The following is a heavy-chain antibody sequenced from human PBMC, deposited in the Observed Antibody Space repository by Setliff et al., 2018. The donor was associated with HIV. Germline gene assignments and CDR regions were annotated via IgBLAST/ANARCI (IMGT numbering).Heavy chain of an antibody. J-gene: IGHJ3*01. Sequence: SETLSLTCTLSGFSISSDGFYWNWIRQRPGKGLEWIGYIFGSGITYYNQSPKSRLRISIDTSANQFSVELSSVTAADTALYFCARVPNWGEAPFAFDVWGLGTMVTVSS. CDR3: ARVPNWGEAPFAFDV. CDR1: GFSISSDGFY. D-gene: IGHD7-27*01. CDR2: IFGSGIT. V-gene: IGHV4-31*03.